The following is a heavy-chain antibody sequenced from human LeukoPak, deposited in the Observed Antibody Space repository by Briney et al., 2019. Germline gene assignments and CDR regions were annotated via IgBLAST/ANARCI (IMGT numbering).Heavy chain of an antibody. D-gene: IGHD2-15*01. Sequence: GGSLRLSCAASGLAFSDYWMSWVRQAPGKGLEWVANIKPDGGHQNYVDSVKGRLTISRDNAKNSLYLQMNSVRAEDTAIYYCASTFPYWGGGSCALGGQGTLVPVSS. J-gene: IGHJ4*02. CDR2: IKPDGGHQ. CDR3: ASTFPYWGGGSCAL. CDR1: GLAFSDYW. V-gene: IGHV3-7*01.